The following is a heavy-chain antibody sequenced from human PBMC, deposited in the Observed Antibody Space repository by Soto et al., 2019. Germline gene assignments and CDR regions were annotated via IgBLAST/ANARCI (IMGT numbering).Heavy chain of an antibody. J-gene: IGHJ6*02. CDR3: AGVWQVIVDGISFYYYGMDV. CDR2: ISAYNGNT. Sequence: QVQLVQSGAEVKKPGASVKVSCKASGYTFTSYGISWVRQAPGQGLEWMGWISAYNGNTNYAQKLQGRVTMTTDTSTSTAYMELRSLRSDDTAVYYCAGVWQVIVDGISFYYYGMDVWGQGTTVTVSS. CDR1: GYTFTSYG. V-gene: IGHV1-18*01. D-gene: IGHD3-16*02.